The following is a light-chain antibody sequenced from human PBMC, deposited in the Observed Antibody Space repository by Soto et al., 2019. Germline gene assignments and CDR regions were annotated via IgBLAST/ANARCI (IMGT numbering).Light chain of an antibody. J-gene: IGKJ4*01. Sequence: IVLTQSPATLSLSPGARASLSCRASQTVGNDLAWYHVRPGQAPTLLIFDASTRATRVPPRFSGSRSGSDFCLTISSLDPEEFALYYCQQRSAWQFTFGGGT. CDR3: QQRSAWQFT. CDR1: QTVGND. V-gene: IGKV3-11*01. CDR2: DAS.